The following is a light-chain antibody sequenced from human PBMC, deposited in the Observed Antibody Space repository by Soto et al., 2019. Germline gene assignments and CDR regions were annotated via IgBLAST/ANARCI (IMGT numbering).Light chain of an antibody. CDR2: EGN. J-gene: IGLJ2*01. V-gene: IGLV2-23*01. CDR3: CSYAGSNIFVL. CDR1: RSDVGSYDL. Sequence: QSLRARPASVSGSPGQSSTISCTGTRSDVGSYDLVSWYQHYPDKAPKLIIYEGNQRPSGVSNRFSASKSGNTASLTISGLQVEDEADYYCCSYAGSNIFVLFGGGTK.